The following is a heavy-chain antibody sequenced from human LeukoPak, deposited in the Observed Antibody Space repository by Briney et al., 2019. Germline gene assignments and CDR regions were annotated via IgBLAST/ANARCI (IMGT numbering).Heavy chain of an antibody. CDR2: INHSGST. CDR1: GGSFGGYY. D-gene: IGHD6-6*01. CDR3: ARAARYYYYYMDV. Sequence: SETLSLTCAISGGSFGGYYWSYIRQPPGKGLEWIGEINHSGSTNYNPSLKSRVTISVDTSKNQFSLKLSSVTAADTAVYYCARAARYYYYYMDVWGKGTTVTVSS. J-gene: IGHJ6*03. V-gene: IGHV4-34*01.